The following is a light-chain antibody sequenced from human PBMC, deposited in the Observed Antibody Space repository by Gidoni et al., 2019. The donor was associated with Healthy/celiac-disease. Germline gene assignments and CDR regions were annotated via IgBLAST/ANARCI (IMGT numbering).Light chain of an antibody. CDR3: QQYNNGPRTWT. Sequence: EIVMTQSPATLSVSPGERATLPCRASQSVSSNLALYQQKPGQAPRLLIYGASTRATGIPARFSGSGSGTEFTLNISSLQSEDFAVYNCQQYNNGPRTWTFGQGTKVEIK. CDR1: QSVSSN. V-gene: IGKV3-15*01. CDR2: GAS. J-gene: IGKJ1*01.